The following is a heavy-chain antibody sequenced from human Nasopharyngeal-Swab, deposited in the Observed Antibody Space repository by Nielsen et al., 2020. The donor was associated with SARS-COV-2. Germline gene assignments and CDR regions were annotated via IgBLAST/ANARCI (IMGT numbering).Heavy chain of an antibody. D-gene: IGHD2-15*01. J-gene: IGHJ4*02. V-gene: IGHV4-59*01. CDR3: ASYSRLLGLFDY. Sequence: SETLSLTCTVSGGSISSYYWSWIRQPPGKGLEWIGYIYYSGSTNYNPSLKSRVTISVDTSKNQFPLKLSSVTAADTAVYYCASYSRLLGLFDYWGQGTLVTVSS. CDR2: IYYSGST. CDR1: GGSISSYY.